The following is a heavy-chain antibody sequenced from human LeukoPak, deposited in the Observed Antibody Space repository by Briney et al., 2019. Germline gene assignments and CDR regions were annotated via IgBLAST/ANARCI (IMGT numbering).Heavy chain of an antibody. CDR1: GGYFSGFY. Sequence: SETLSLTCVVDGGYFSGFYWTWVRQAPGKGLEWIGEISYSGTTKYNPSLKSRVTIEVDTSKKQISLSLSSMTAADTAVYYCAKGKAGHYHSVTDEYYYYMDVWGKGTTVIVSS. CDR3: AKGKAGHYHSVTDEYYYYMDV. CDR2: ISYSGTT. V-gene: IGHV4-34*01. D-gene: IGHD3-9*01. J-gene: IGHJ6*03.